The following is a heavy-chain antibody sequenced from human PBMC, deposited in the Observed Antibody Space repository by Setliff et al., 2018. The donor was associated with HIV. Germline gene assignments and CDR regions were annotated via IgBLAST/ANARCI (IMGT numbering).Heavy chain of an antibody. CDR2: INPNSGGT. D-gene: IGHD6-19*01. J-gene: IGHJ6*02. V-gene: IGHV1-2*04. CDR1: GYTFTSYY. Sequence: GASVKVSCKASGYTFTSYYMHWVRQAPGQGLEWMGWINPNSGGTNYAQKFQGWVTMTRDTSISTAYMELRSLRSDDTAVYFCARLGSGWSDSYYYAMDIWGQGTTVTVSS. CDR3: ARLGSGWSDSYYYAMDI.